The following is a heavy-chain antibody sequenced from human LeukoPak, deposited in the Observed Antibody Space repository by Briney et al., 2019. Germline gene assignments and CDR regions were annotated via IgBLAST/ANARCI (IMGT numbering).Heavy chain of an antibody. Sequence: ASVKVSCKASGYTFTGYYMHWVRQAPGQGLEWRGWINPNSGGTNYAQKFQGRVTMTRDTSISTVYLDLTRLRSDDTAVYYCARDRAYFHSGSDYYYMDVWGKGTTVTVSS. V-gene: IGHV1-2*02. J-gene: IGHJ6*03. CDR2: INPNSGGT. CDR1: GYTFTGYY. CDR3: ARDRAYFHSGSDYYYMDV. D-gene: IGHD3-10*01.